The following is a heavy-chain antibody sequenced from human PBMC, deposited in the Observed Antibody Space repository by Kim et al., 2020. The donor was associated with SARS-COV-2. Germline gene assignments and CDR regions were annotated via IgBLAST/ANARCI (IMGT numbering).Heavy chain of an antibody. CDR2: ISGSGGST. CDR3: AKGNYGDYVENYFDY. J-gene: IGHJ4*02. D-gene: IGHD4-17*01. V-gene: IGHV3-23*01. Sequence: GGSLRLSCAASGFTFSSYAMSWVRQAPGKGLEWVSAISGSGGSTYYADSVKGRFTISRDNSKNTLYLQMNSLRAEDTAVYYCAKGNYGDYVENYFDYWGQGTLVTVSS. CDR1: GFTFSSYA.